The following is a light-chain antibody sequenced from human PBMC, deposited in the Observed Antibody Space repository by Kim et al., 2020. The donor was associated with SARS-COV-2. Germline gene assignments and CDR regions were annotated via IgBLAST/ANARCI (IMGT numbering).Light chain of an antibody. CDR2: EDD. V-gene: IGLV6-57*01. CDR3: QSYDSNIQGV. J-gene: IGLJ3*02. Sequence: KTVTIACPRSSGSITSNYVQWHQQRPGSSPTTLIFEDDQRPSGVPDRFSASIDSSSNSASLTISELKTEDEGDYYCQSYDSNIQGVFGGGTKVTVL. CDR1: SGSITSNY.